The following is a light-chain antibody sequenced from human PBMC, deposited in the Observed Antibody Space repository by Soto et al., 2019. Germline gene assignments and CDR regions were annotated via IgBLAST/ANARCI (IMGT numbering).Light chain of an antibody. Sequence: EIVLTQSPGTLSLSPGERATLSCRASQSVSSSYLAWYQQKPGQAPRLLIYGASSRATGIPGRFSGSGSGTDFTLTISRLEPEDFAVYYCQQYGSSSLTFGQGTKVEIK. CDR2: GAS. V-gene: IGKV3-20*01. CDR3: QQYGSSSLT. J-gene: IGKJ1*01. CDR1: QSVSSSY.